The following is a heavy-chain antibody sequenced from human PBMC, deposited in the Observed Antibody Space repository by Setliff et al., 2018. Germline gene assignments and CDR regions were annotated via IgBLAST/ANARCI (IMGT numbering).Heavy chain of an antibody. CDR2: IYSGGTT. Sequence: PSETLSLTCTVSGYPISRGFYWAWIRQPPGKGLEWIGRIYSGGTTYYNSSLKSRVTISVDTSKSQFSLRLNSVTAADTAVYYCARTGTYRYFDYWGRGTLVTVSS. D-gene: IGHD1-1*01. CDR1: GYPISRGFY. CDR3: ARTGTYRYFDY. J-gene: IGHJ4*02. V-gene: IGHV4-38-2*02.